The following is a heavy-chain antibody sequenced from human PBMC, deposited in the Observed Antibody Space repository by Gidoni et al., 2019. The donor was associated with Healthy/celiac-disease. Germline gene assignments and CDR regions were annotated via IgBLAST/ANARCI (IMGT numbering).Heavy chain of an antibody. D-gene: IGHD4-17*01. CDR3: ARDHSVTTKYYFDY. Sequence: QVQLVESGGGVVQPGRSLRLSCAASGFTFSSYGMHWVRQAPGKGLEWVAVIWYDGSNKYYADSVKGRFTISRDNSKNTLYLQMNSLRAEDTAVYYCARDHSVTTKYYFDYWGQGTLVTVSS. CDR2: IWYDGSNK. CDR1: GFTFSSYG. V-gene: IGHV3-33*01. J-gene: IGHJ4*02.